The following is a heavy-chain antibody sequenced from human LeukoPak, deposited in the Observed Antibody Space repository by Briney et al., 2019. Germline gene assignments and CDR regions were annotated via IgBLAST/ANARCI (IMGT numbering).Heavy chain of an antibody. CDR2: FYYSGKT. J-gene: IGHJ4*02. V-gene: IGHV4-39*07. Sequence: SETLSLTCTVSGGSINSDNSYWGWIRQPPGKGLEWIGSFYYSGKTYYNPSLKSRDTISVDTSKNHFSLKLSSVTAADTAIYYCVIFAGYWGQGTLVTVSS. CDR3: VIFAGY. CDR1: GGSINSDNSY.